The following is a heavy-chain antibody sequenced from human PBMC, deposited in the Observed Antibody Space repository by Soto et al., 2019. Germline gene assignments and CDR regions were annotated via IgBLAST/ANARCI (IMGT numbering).Heavy chain of an antibody. CDR3: ARLGYCSGGSCSGGYWFDP. V-gene: IGHV1-8*01. J-gene: IGHJ5*02. CDR1: GYTFTSYD. D-gene: IGHD2-15*01. Sequence: ASVKVSCKASGYTFTSYDINWVRQATGQGLEWMGWMNPNSGNTGYAQKFQGRVTMTRNTSISTAYMELSSLRSEDTAVYYCARLGYCSGGSCSGGYWFDPWGQGTLGTVSS. CDR2: MNPNSGNT.